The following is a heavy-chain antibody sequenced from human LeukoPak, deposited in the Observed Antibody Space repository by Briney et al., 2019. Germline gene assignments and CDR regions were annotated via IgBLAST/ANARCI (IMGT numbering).Heavy chain of an antibody. V-gene: IGHV4-39*01. J-gene: IGHJ4*02. CDR3: ARVGKGIAAAGPPKGRGVIDY. CDR2: IYYSGST. Sequence: PSETLSLTCTVSGGSISSSSYYWGWIRQPPGKGLEWIGSIYYSGSTYYNPSLKSRVTISVDTSKNQFSLKLSSVTAADTAVYYCARVGKGIAAAGPPKGRGVIDYWGQGTLVTVSS. D-gene: IGHD6-13*01. CDR1: GGSISSSSYY.